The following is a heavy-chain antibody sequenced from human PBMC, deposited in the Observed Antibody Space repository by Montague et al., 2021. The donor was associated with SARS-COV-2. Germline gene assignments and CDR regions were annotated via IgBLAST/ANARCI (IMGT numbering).Heavy chain of an antibody. J-gene: IGHJ6*02. Sequence: SETLSLTCAVYGGSFSGYYWCWIRQPPGRGLEWIGETNDSGRTNXNPSLKGRVTISVDTSKNQFSLGLSSVTAAETAVYYCARGYCSGSGCYYYYGMDVWGQGTTVTVSS. CDR3: ARGYCSGSGCYYYYGMDV. CDR1: GGSFSGYY. D-gene: IGHD2-15*01. V-gene: IGHV4-34*01. CDR2: TNDSGRT.